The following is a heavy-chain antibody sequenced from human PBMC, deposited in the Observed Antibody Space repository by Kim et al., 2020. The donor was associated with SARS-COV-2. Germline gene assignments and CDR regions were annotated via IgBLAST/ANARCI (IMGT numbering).Heavy chain of an antibody. CDR2: IIPIFGTA. CDR1: GGTFSSYA. V-gene: IGHV1-69*13. Sequence: SVKVSCKASGGTFSSYAISWVRQAPGQGLEWMGGIIPIFGTANYAQKFQGRVTITADESTSTAYMELSSLRSEDTAVYYCARGGLGTMVRGVPAPFDYWGQGTLVTVSS. J-gene: IGHJ4*02. CDR3: ARGGLGTMVRGVPAPFDY. D-gene: IGHD3-10*01.